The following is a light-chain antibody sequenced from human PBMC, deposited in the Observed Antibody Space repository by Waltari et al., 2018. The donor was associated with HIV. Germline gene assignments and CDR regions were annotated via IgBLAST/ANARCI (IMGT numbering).Light chain of an antibody. CDR3: ATWDGSLGGFYV. CDR1: TSNVGSNF. Sequence: QSVLTQPPSASGTPGQRVPVSCSGTTSNVGSNFVSWYQHRPGTEPKLLMYRDKGRPAGVHDRFSGSKSGASASLAISGLRSEDEGDYYCATWDGSLGGFYVFGAGTKVTVL. CDR2: RDK. V-gene: IGLV1-47*01. J-gene: IGLJ1*01.